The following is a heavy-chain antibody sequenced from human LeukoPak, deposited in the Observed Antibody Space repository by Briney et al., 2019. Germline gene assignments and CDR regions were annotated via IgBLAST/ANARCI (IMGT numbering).Heavy chain of an antibody. CDR2: IKQDGSEK. J-gene: IGHJ4*02. CDR1: GFTFSSYW. V-gene: IGHV3-7*03. D-gene: IGHD3-22*01. Sequence: GGSLRLSCAASGFTFSSYWMRWVRQAPGKGLEWVANIKQDGSEKNYVDSVKGRFTISRDNAKNSLYLQMNSLRAEDTALYYCAKSLRSYDSSGYPDYWGQGTLVTVSS. CDR3: AKSLRSYDSSGYPDY.